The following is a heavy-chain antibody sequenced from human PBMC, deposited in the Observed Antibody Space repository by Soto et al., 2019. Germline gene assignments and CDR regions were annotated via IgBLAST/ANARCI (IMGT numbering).Heavy chain of an antibody. CDR3: TSLPATSDFDY. J-gene: IGHJ4*02. V-gene: IGHV4-59*12. Sequence: ASETLSLTCAVSGGSISSYYWSWIRQPPGKGLEWIGCISYSGTTNYNPSLKSRVTISVDRSKNQFSLKLSSVTAADTAVYYCTSLPATSDFDYWGQGTLVTVSS. CDR1: GGSISSYY. CDR2: ISYSGTT. D-gene: IGHD2-2*01.